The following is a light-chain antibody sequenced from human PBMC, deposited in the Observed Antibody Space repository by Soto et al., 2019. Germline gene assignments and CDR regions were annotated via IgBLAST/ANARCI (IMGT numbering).Light chain of an antibody. CDR2: AAS. J-gene: IGKJ4*01. CDR3: QQYYSYPPT. Sequence: AIRMTQSPSSLSASTGGRVTITCRARQGISSYLAWYQQKPGKAPKLLIYAASTLQSGVPSRFSGSGSGTDFTLTISCLQSEDFATYYCQQYYSYPPTFGGGTKVEIK. CDR1: QGISSY. V-gene: IGKV1-8*01.